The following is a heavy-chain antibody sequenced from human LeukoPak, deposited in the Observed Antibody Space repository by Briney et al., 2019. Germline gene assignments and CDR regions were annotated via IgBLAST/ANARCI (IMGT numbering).Heavy chain of an antibody. J-gene: IGHJ4*02. CDR2: MTPATDYI. Sequence: GFLRLSCAASGFPFSSFAMTWVRQVPGKGLEWVSSMTPATDYIYYRDSVKGRFTISRDNAKNFLYLQMNSLRPDDTGVYFCARGRGVGGAIDFWGQGSLVAVSS. CDR1: GFPFSSFA. CDR3: ARGRGVGGAIDF. D-gene: IGHD3-10*01. V-gene: IGHV3-21*03.